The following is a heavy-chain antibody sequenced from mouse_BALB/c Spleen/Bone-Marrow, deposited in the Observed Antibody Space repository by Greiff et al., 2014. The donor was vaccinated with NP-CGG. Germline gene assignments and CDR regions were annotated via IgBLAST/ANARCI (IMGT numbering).Heavy chain of an antibody. V-gene: IGHV5-9-1*01. CDR3: ARITTVVATGDY. D-gene: IGHD1-1*01. Sequence: EVKLMESGGGLVKPGGSLKLSCAASGFTFSTYATSWVRQTPEKRLEWVATISSGGSYTYYPDSVKGRFTISRDNAKNTLYLQMSSLRSEDTAMYYCARITTVVATGDYWGQGTTLTVSS. CDR1: GFTFSTYA. CDR2: ISSGGSYT. J-gene: IGHJ2*01.